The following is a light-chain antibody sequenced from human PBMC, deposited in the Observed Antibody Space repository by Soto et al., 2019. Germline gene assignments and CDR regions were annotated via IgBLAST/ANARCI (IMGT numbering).Light chain of an antibody. Sequence: EIVLTQSPATLPVSAGERATRSCRASQSVSSNLAWYQQKPGQAPRLLIYGASTRATGIPARFSGSGSGTEFTLTISSLQSEDFAVYYCQQYNNWLPITFGQGTRLEIK. CDR3: QQYNNWLPIT. V-gene: IGKV3-15*01. J-gene: IGKJ5*01. CDR2: GAS. CDR1: QSVSSN.